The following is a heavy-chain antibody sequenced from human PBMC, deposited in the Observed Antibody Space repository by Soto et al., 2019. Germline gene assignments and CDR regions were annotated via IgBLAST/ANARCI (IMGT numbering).Heavy chain of an antibody. CDR2: IYSGGST. Sequence: GGSLRLSCAAAGFTVSSNYMSWVRQAPGKGLEWVSVIYSGGSTYYADSVKGRFTISRDNSKNTLYLQMNSLRAEDTAVYYCARVYLGSFDIWGQGTMVTVSS. J-gene: IGHJ3*02. V-gene: IGHV3-66*01. D-gene: IGHD1-26*01. CDR3: ARVYLGSFDI. CDR1: GFTVSSNY.